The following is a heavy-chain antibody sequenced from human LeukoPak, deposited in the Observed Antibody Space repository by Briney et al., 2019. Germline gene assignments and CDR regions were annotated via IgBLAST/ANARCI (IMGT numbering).Heavy chain of an antibody. V-gene: IGHV4-39*01. Sequence: WGWLRQPPGKGPEWIATIYYTGSTYYNPSLKSRVTISIDTSKNQFSRRLTSVTATDTAVYHCARHSGSGSLSRPFDPWGQGTLVTVSS. J-gene: IGHJ5*02. D-gene: IGHD3-10*01. CDR2: IYYTGST. CDR3: ARHSGSGSLSRPFDP.